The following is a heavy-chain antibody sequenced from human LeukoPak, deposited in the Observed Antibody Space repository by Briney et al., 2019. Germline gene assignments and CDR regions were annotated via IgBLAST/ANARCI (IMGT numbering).Heavy chain of an antibody. V-gene: IGHV3-21*04. CDR1: GFTFSNYP. J-gene: IGHJ4*02. D-gene: IGHD1-7*01. Sequence: GGSLRLSCAASGFTFSNYPMNWVRQAPGKGLEWVSSISSGSSYIYYADSVRGRFTISRDNAKNTLFLQMNRLRPEDAAVYYCARDRGELGESYYFDYWGQGTLVTVSS. CDR3: ARDRGELGESYYFDY. CDR2: ISSGSSYI.